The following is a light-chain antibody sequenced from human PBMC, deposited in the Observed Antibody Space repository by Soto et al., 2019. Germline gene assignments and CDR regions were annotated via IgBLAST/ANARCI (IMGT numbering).Light chain of an antibody. CDR3: HQCDSSPWT. Sequence: EIVLAQSPGTLSLSPGDRATLSCRASQSVSSDFLAWYQQKPGQAPRLLIYGASSRATGIPDRFSGSGSGTDFTLTISRLEPEDFAVFYCHQCDSSPWTFGQGTKVDIK. CDR2: GAS. CDR1: QSVSSDF. J-gene: IGKJ1*01. V-gene: IGKV3-20*01.